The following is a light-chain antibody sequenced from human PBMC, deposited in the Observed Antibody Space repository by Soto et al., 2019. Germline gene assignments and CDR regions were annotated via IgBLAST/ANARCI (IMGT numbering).Light chain of an antibody. CDR3: QQYNNWPRT. Sequence: DILMTQSPATLSVSPGERATLSCRASQNIASNFAWYQQKPGQAPRLLIYDASTRATGIPGRFSGSGSGTEFTLTISSLQSEDFAVYYCQQYNNWPRTFGQGTKLEIK. J-gene: IGKJ2*01. CDR1: QNIASN. V-gene: IGKV3-15*01. CDR2: DAS.